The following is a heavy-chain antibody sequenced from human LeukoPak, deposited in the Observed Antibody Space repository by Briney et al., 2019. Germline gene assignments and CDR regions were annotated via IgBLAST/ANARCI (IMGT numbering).Heavy chain of an antibody. Sequence: SETLSLTCTVSGYSISSGYYWGWIRQPPGKGLEWIGSIYHSGSTYYNPSLKSRVNISVDTSRNQFSLKLGSVTAADTAVYYCARFPLGYCSGGSCRDAFDIWGQGTMVTVSS. D-gene: IGHD2-15*01. CDR1: GYSISSGYY. V-gene: IGHV4-38-2*02. CDR3: ARFPLGYCSGGSCRDAFDI. CDR2: IYHSGST. J-gene: IGHJ3*02.